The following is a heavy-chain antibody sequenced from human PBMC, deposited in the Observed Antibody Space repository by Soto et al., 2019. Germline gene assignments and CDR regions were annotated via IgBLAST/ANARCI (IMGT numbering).Heavy chain of an antibody. J-gene: IGHJ3*02. CDR2: ISHHNDRT. CDR1: GYNFTSYG. CDR3: ARDLYYSSGRYFDHDAFDI. Sequence: QVQLVQSGADVKKPGASVKVSCKASGYNFTSYGISWVRQAPGQGLEWMGWISHHNDRTKNARRFQDRVTMTTETPTSTVYMELGSLRSDDTAVYYCARDLYYSSGRYFDHDAFDIWGQGTVVTVSS. D-gene: IGHD6-19*01. V-gene: IGHV1-18*01.